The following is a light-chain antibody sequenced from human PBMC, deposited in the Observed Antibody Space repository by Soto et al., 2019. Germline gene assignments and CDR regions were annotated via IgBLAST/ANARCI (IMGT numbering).Light chain of an antibody. Sequence: DLQMTQSPSSLSASVGDRVTITCRASQGIRNDLGWYQQKPGKAPKRLIYAASTLQSGVQSRFSGSESEPEFTLTIRSLQPEDFATYYCLHYDNYPWAFGQGTKVEIK. V-gene: IGKV1-17*01. CDR3: LHYDNYPWA. CDR2: AAS. CDR1: QGIRND. J-gene: IGKJ1*01.